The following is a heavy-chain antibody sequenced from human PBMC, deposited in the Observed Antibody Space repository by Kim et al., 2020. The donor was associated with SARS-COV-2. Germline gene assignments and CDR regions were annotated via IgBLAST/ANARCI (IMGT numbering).Heavy chain of an antibody. D-gene: IGHD6-19*01. Sequence: YNPSLTRRVTISVDTSKTQFSLKLSTVTAADTAVYYCARAITVAGTTVDYWGQGTLVTVSS. CDR3: ARAITVAGTTVDY. V-gene: IGHV4-59*01. J-gene: IGHJ4*02.